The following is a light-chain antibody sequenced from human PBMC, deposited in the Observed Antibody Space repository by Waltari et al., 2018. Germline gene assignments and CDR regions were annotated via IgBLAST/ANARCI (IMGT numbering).Light chain of an antibody. Sequence: SYVLTQPPSVSVAPGETARPNCGGNNLESKSVHRYRQRPGQAPVLVISYDSDRPSGIPDRLSGSNSGNTATLTISRVEAGDEADYYCQVWDANTDPGVFGTGTEVTVL. CDR2: YDS. J-gene: IGLJ1*01. CDR3: QVWDANTDPGV. V-gene: IGLV3-21*01. CDR1: NLESKS.